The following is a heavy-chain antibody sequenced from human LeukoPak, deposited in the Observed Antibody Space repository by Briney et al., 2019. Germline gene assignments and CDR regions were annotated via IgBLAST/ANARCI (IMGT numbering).Heavy chain of an antibody. D-gene: IGHD5-12*01. V-gene: IGHV3-7*01. J-gene: IGHJ4*02. Sequence: PGGSLRLSRAASGFTLRRYWMSWVRQAPGKGLEWVANINQGGGVKYYVDSVKGRFTISRDDAKNSLYVQRNSLRDEDTAVYYCARVGYSGWNLEYWGQGTLVTVSS. CDR3: ARVGYSGWNLEY. CDR2: INQGGGVK. CDR1: GFTLRRYW.